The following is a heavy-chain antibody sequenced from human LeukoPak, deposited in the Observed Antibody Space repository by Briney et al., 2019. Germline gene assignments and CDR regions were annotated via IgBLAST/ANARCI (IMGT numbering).Heavy chain of an antibody. V-gene: IGHV3-21*01. J-gene: IGHJ4*02. CDR2: MSVSSGVI. CDR3: AREFEGSASGAGY. Sequence: PGGSLRLSCAASGFTFSRYSMNWVRQAPGKGLEWVSSMSVSSGVIYHADSVKGRFTVSRDNAKNSLYLQMNSLRADDTAVYYCAREFEGSASGAGYWGRGTLVTVSS. D-gene: IGHD3-16*01. CDR1: GFTFSRYS.